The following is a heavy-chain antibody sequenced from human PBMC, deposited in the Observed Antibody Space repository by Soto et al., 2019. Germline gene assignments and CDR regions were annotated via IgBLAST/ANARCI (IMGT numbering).Heavy chain of an antibody. CDR2: ISYDGSNK. J-gene: IGHJ6*02. V-gene: IGHV3-30*18. CDR1: GFTFSSYG. Sequence: GGSLRLSCAASGFTFSSYGMHWVRQAPGKGLEWVAVISYDGSNKYYADSVKGRFTISRDNSKNTLYLQMNSLRAEDTAVYYCAKDRLYSGSYATRTYYYYGMDVWGQGTTVTVSS. D-gene: IGHD1-26*01. CDR3: AKDRLYSGSYATRTYYYYGMDV.